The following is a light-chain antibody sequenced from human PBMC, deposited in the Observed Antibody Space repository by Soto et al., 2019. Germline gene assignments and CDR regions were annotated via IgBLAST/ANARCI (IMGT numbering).Light chain of an antibody. CDR2: GVS. CDR1: QRVSSSY. V-gene: IGKV3-20*01. J-gene: IGKJ1*01. Sequence: EIVLTQSPGTLSLSEGERGTLSCRASQRVSSSYLAWYQQKPGQAPRLLIYGVSTRAPGIPDRFRGSGSGTDFTLTITRLEPEDFAVYYCHQYGSSPRTFGQGTKVEIK. CDR3: HQYGSSPRT.